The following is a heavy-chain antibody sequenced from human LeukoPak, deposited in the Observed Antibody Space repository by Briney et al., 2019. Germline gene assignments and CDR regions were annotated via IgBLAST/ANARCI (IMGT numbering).Heavy chain of an antibody. D-gene: IGHD6-13*01. CDR2: IIPIFGTA. V-gene: IGHV1-69*05. Sequence: SVKVSCKASGGTFSSYAISWVRQAPGQGLEWMGGIIPIFGTANYAQKFQGRVTITTDESTSTAYMELSSLRSEDTAVYYCARRTLLDSSSWHWYFDLWGRGTLVTVSS. J-gene: IGHJ2*01. CDR3: ARRTLLDSSSWHWYFDL. CDR1: GGTFSSYA.